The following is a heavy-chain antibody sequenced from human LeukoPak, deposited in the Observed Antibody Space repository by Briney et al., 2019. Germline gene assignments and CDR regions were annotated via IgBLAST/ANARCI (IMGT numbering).Heavy chain of an antibody. J-gene: IGHJ5*02. CDR3: ARVIEYTNWFDP. CDR1: GASINTYF. CDR2: VYTSGST. D-gene: IGHD6-6*01. V-gene: IGHV4-4*09. Sequence: KPSETLSLTCTVSGASINTYFWSWIRQPPGKGLEWIGYVYTSGSTNYNPSLTGRLTISVDTSKNQFSLTLTSVTAADTAVYYCARVIEYTNWFDPWGQGTLVTVSS.